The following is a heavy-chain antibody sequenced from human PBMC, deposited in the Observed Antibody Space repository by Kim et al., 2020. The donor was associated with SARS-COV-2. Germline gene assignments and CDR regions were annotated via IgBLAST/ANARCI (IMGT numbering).Heavy chain of an antibody. J-gene: IGHJ2*01. V-gene: IGHV3-53*01. CDR3: ARFDWYFDL. Sequence: TYYADSINGRFTISRDNSKNTLYLQMNSLGVDDTAMYYCARFDWYFDLWGRGTLVTVSS. CDR2: T.